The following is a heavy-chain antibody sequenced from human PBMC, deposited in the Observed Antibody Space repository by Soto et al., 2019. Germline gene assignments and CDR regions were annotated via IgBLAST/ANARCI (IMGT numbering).Heavy chain of an antibody. CDR2: ISASGRDI. J-gene: IGHJ4*02. Sequence: PGGSLRLSCAASGFTCSNFAMSWVRQAPGRGLEWVAGISASGRDIHYADSVKDRFTVSRDNSKNTLYLQMNSLRDEDTAIYYCAKGKTRGGYYFDYWGQGALVTVSS. CDR3: AKGKTRGGYYFDY. D-gene: IGHD4-17*01. CDR1: GFTCSNFA. V-gene: IGHV3-23*01.